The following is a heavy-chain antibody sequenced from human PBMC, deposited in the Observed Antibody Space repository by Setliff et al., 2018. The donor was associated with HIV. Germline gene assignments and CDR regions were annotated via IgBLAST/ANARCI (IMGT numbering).Heavy chain of an antibody. J-gene: IGHJ5*02. V-gene: IGHV4-59*01. Sequence: SETLSLTCIVSGASISSDTWSWIRQPPGKGLQWIGFIYNTEITNYNPSLKSRVTISLDTSKNQFSLKLTSVTAADTAVYYCARSEGIAWFDPWGQGTLVTVSS. CDR1: GASISSDT. D-gene: IGHD3-3*01. CDR2: IYNTEIT. CDR3: ARSEGIAWFDP.